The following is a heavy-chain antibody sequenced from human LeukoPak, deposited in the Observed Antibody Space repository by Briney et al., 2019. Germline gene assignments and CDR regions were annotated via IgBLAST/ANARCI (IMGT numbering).Heavy chain of an antibody. CDR1: GGSINNYY. V-gene: IGHV4-59*08. CDR3: ARRVTSNWFDP. CDR2: MHYSGST. J-gene: IGHJ5*02. D-gene: IGHD2-21*02. Sequence: PSETLSLTCTVSGGSINNYYWSWIRQPPGKGLEWIGYMHYSGSTNHNPSLKSRVTTSVDTSKNQFSLRLSSVTAADTAVYYCARRVTSNWFDPWGQGNLVTVSS.